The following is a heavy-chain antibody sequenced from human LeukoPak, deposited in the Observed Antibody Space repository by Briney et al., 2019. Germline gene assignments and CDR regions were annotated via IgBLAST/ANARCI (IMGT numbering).Heavy chain of an antibody. CDR3: ARVFELAAAGTDY. D-gene: IGHD6-13*01. Sequence: GGSLRLSCAASGFTFSSYAMHWVRQAPGKGLEWVAVISYDGSNKYYADSVKGRFTISRDNSKNTLYLQMNSLRAEDTAVYYCARVFELAAAGTDYWGQGTLVTASS. CDR2: ISYDGSNK. J-gene: IGHJ4*02. V-gene: IGHV3-30-3*01. CDR1: GFTFSSYA.